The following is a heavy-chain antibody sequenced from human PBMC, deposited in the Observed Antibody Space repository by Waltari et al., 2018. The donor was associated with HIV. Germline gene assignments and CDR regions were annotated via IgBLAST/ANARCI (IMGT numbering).Heavy chain of an antibody. J-gene: IGHJ5*02. V-gene: IGHV4-38-2*02. D-gene: IGHD2-15*01. CDR2: IFPTGGT. CDR1: GYSIRRGYY. CDR3: ARERGHCIGAACYGWFDP. Sequence: QVQLQASGPGLVKPSEPLSLTCGVSGYSIRRGYYLGWIRQTPGKGLEWIGTIFPTGGTFSNSSLKSRSSMSLDTSKKQFSLSLYSLTAADTAVYYCARERGHCIGAACYGWFDPWGQGTLVTVSS.